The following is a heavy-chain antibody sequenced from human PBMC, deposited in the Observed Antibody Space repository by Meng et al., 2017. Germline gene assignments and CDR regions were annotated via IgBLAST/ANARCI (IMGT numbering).Heavy chain of an antibody. CDR2: ISAYNDNT. Sequence: QVLLVQSGAEVKRPVASVKFSCKSSAYTLTSDGSSWVRQTPGQGLEWMGWISAYNDNTNNAQKLQGRVTMTTDTSTSTAYMELRSLRSDDTAVYYCARLLRPYSSSSNFDYWGQGTLVTVSS. CDR3: ARLLRPYSSSSNFDY. CDR1: AYTLTSDG. V-gene: IGHV1-18*01. J-gene: IGHJ4*02. D-gene: IGHD6-6*01.